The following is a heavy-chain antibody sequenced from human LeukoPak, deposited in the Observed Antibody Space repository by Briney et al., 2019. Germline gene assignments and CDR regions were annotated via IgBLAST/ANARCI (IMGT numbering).Heavy chain of an antibody. V-gene: IGHV3-7*01. J-gene: IGHJ5*02. D-gene: IGHD3-10*01. CDR2: IKQDGSEK. CDR3: ARGYGSGRYSNWFDP. Sequence: PGGSLRLSCASSRFTFSSYWMSWVRQAPGKGLEWVANIKQDGSEKYYVDSVKGRFTLSRDNAKNSLYLQMNGLRAEDTAVYYCARGYGSGRYSNWFDPWGQGTLVTVSS. CDR1: RFTFSSYW.